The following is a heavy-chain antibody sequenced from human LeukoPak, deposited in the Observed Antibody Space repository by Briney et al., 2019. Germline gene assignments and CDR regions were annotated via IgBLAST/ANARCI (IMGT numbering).Heavy chain of an antibody. Sequence: GGSLRLLLAASGLTLSKLWMQLGGPVPGTGPEWVANVNRDGSETYYLDSVKGRFTISKDNAKNSLYLQMNSLRAEDTALYHCARNNGMDVWGQGTTVIVSS. CDR3: ARNNGMDV. CDR2: VNRDGSET. V-gene: IGHV3-7*05. J-gene: IGHJ6*02. CDR1: GLTLSKLW.